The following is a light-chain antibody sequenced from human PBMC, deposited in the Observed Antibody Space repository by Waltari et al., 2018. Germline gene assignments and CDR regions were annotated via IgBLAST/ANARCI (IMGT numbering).Light chain of an antibody. CDR3: SSYAGSNDL. V-gene: IGLV2-8*01. J-gene: IGLJ2*01. Sequence: QSALTQPPSASGSPGQSVTISCTGTSSDVGGYNYVSWYQPRPGKAPKLMIYEVSKRPSGVPDRFSGSKSGNTASLTVSGLQAEDEADYYCSSYAGSNDLFGGGTKLTVL. CDR1: SSDVGGYNY. CDR2: EVS.